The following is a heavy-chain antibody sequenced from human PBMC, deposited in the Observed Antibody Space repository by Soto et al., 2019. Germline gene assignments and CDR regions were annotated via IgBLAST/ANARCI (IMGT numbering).Heavy chain of an antibody. Sequence: QVQLQESGPGLVKPSETLSLTCAVSGGSISTYYWSWIRQPPGKGLEWIGYISYSGYTKHNPSLKSRVTISVDTSKNQFSLKPRSLTAADTAVYYCTRGPGGTSSGGFDYWGQGTLVTVSS. CDR1: GGSISTYY. V-gene: IGHV4-59*01. CDR3: TRGPGGTSSGGFDY. J-gene: IGHJ4*02. D-gene: IGHD3-10*01. CDR2: ISYSGYT.